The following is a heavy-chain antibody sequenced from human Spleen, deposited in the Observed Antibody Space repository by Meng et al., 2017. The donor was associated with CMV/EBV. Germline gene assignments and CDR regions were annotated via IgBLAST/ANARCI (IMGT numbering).Heavy chain of an antibody. V-gene: IGHV4-34*01. D-gene: IGHD4-17*01. CDR2: INHSGST. CDR1: GGSFSGYY. CDR3: ARDISEGTTTYYFDS. Sequence: GSLRLSCAVYGGSFSGYYWSWIRQPPGKGLEWIGEINHSGSTNYNPSLKSRVTISVDTSKNQFSLRLNSVTAADTATYYCARDISEGTTTYYFDSWGQGILVTVSS. J-gene: IGHJ4*02.